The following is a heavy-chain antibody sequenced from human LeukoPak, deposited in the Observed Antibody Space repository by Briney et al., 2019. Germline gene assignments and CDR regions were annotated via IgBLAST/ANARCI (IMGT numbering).Heavy chain of an antibody. CDR3: ARDLGYYYGSGSYYNGDAFDI. D-gene: IGHD3-10*01. Sequence: SETLSLTCTVSGGSISSYCWRWIRQPPGKGLEWIGYIYYTGSTNYNPSLKSRVTISVDTSKNQFSLKLSSVTAADTAVYYCARDLGYYYGSGSYYNGDAFDIWGQGTMVTVSS. V-gene: IGHV4-59*01. J-gene: IGHJ3*02. CDR1: GGSISSYC. CDR2: IYYTGST.